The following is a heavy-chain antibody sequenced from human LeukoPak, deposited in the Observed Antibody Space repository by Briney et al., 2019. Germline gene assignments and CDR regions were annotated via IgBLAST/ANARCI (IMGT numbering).Heavy chain of an antibody. CDR1: GYTSTDYF. Sequence: ASVKVSCKASGYTSTDYFMHWVRQAPGQGLEWMGIMNPSGGSPTYARRFQGRVTMTSDTTTSTVYMELSSLRSEDTAVYYCARNPAGTNHYDSSGLSFDVWGQGTMVTVSS. V-gene: IGHV1-46*01. D-gene: IGHD3-22*01. J-gene: IGHJ3*01. CDR3: ARNPAGTNHYDSSGLSFDV. CDR2: MNPSGGSP.